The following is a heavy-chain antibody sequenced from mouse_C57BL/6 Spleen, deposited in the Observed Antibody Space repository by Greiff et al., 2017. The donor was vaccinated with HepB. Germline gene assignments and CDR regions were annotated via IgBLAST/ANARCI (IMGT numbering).Heavy chain of an antibody. D-gene: IGHD2-3*01. Sequence: DVKLQESGAELVKPGASVKLSCTASGFTIKDSYMNGGKQRTEQGLEWIGRIDPEDGETKYAPKFQGKATITADTSSNTAYLQLSSLTSEDTAVYYCSPMISGFAYWGQGTLVTVSA. J-gene: IGHJ3*01. CDR3: SPMISGFAY. CDR1: GFTIKDSY. V-gene: IGHV14-2*01. CDR2: IDPEDGET.